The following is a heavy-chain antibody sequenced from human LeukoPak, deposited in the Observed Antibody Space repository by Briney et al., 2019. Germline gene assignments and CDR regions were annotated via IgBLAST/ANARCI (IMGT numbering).Heavy chain of an antibody. CDR2: LSGSGGTT. CDR1: GFTFSSYA. CDR3: AKRMATAGTPFDY. V-gene: IGHV3-23*01. D-gene: IGHD6-19*01. Sequence: GGSLRLSCSASGFTFSSYAVNWVRQAPGKGLEWVSGLSGSGGTTYNADSVKGRFTISRDNSKNTLYLQMNSLRAEDTAVYYCAKRMATAGTPFDYWGQGTLVTVSS. J-gene: IGHJ4*02.